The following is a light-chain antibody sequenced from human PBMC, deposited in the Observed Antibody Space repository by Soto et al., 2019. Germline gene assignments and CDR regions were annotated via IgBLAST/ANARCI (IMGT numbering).Light chain of an antibody. CDR2: DTD. CDR3: GTWDSDLDSVL. Sequence: QSVLTQPPSVSAAPGQRVTISCSGSTSNIGSSYVSWYQQAPRTAPKLLIYDTDQRPPGIPDRFSGSKSGTSASLAITGLQTGDEADYFCGTWDSDLDSVLFGGGTKLTVL. J-gene: IGLJ2*01. V-gene: IGLV1-51*01. CDR1: TSNIGSSY.